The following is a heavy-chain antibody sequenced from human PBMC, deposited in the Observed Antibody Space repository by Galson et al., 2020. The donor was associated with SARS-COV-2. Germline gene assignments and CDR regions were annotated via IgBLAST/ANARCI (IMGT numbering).Heavy chain of an antibody. V-gene: IGHV3-30*18. Sequence: ETGGSLRLSCAAPGFTFSSYGMHWIRQAPGKGLEWVAVISYDGSNKYYADSVKGRFTISRDNSKNTLYMQMNSLRAEDTAVYYCAKESAPYCSGGSCYGGLIGDWGQGTLVTVSS. CDR1: GFTFSSYG. CDR2: ISYDGSNK. CDR3: AKESAPYCSGGSCYGGLIGD. J-gene: IGHJ4*02. D-gene: IGHD2-15*01.